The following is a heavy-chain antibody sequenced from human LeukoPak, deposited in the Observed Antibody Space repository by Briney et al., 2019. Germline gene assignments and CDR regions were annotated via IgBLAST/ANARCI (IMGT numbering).Heavy chain of an antibody. V-gene: IGHV3-23*01. CDR1: GFTFSSYA. Sequence: GGSLILSCGASGFTFSSYAMSWGRQAPGKGLEWGSAISGSGGSTNYAGSVKGRFTLSRENSKNTLYLQMNSLRAEDTAVYYCAKDIYEPVDSSGSYYYYYYGMDVWGQGTTVTVSS. CDR2: ISGSGGST. J-gene: IGHJ6*02. D-gene: IGHD3-22*01. CDR3: AKDIYEPVDSSGSYYYYYYGMDV.